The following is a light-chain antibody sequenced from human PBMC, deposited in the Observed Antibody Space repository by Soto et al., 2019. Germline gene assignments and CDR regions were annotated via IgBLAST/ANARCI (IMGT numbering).Light chain of an antibody. CDR1: RDVGSD. J-gene: IGKJ4*01. CDR3: QQYDNLPLT. CDR2: DAS. V-gene: IGKV1-33*01. Sequence: QMTQSPSSLSASVGEKIIITCRASRDVGSDVSWYQQKPGKAPKLLIYDASNLETGVPSRFSGSGSGTDFTFTISSLQPEDIATYYCQQYDNLPLTFGGGTKVDIK.